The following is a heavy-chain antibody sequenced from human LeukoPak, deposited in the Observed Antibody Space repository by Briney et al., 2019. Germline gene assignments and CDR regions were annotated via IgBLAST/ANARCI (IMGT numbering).Heavy chain of an antibody. CDR1: GDSISSDNYL. D-gene: IGHD2-15*01. CDR3: ARKPKDCSGGNCYWYYFDY. Sequence: SETLSLTCTVSGDSISSDNYLWAWIRQPPGQGLEWIGNIYSSGSPYYNPSLQSRVTISLGTSKSQFSLNLNSVTAADTAVYYCARKPKDCSGGNCYWYYFDYWGQGTLVTVSS. CDR2: IYSSGSP. V-gene: IGHV4-39*07. J-gene: IGHJ4*02.